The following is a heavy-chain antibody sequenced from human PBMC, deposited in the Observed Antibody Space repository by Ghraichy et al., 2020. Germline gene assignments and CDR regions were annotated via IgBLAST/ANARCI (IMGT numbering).Heavy chain of an antibody. D-gene: IGHD4-11*01. CDR1: DGSIDNFY. V-gene: IGHV4-59*01. CDR3: ARDMETTFDY. J-gene: IGHJ4*02. Sequence: SETLSLTCTVSDGSIDNFYWTWIRQPPGKGQEWIGHIYYAGSVNYHPSLRSRVTISVDTSKNQFSLKLSSVTTADTAVYYCARDMETTFDYWGQGILVTVSS. CDR2: IYYAGSV.